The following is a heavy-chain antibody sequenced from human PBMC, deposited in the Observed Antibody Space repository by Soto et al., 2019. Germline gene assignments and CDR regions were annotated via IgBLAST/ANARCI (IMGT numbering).Heavy chain of an antibody. CDR2: IYHSGKT. CDR1: GYSISSGYY. V-gene: IGHV4-38-2*02. D-gene: IGHD3-22*01. Sequence: PSETLSLTCVVSGYSISSGYYWAWVRQPPGKELEWIGSIYHSGKTYYKPSLRSRVTVSVDTSKNQFSMKLISVTAADTAVYYCARDKRVTMIGGWFDPWGQGTLVTVSS. J-gene: IGHJ5*02. CDR3: ARDKRVTMIGGWFDP.